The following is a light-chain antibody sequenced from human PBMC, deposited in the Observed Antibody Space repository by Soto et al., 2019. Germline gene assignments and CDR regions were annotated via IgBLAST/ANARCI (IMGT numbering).Light chain of an antibody. Sequence: EIVLTQSPATLSLSPGERATLSCRASQSVSSYLAWYQQKPGQAPRLLIYDASNRATGIPARFSGSGSGTEFTLTISSMQPDDLATYYCQQYHGFSRTFGQGTKVEI. CDR3: QQYHGFSRT. CDR1: QSVSSY. CDR2: DAS. J-gene: IGKJ1*01. V-gene: IGKV3-11*01.